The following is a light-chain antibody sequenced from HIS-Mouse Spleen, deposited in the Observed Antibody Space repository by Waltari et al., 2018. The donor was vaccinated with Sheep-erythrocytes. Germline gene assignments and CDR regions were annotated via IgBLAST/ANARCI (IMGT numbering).Light chain of an antibody. CDR3: CSYAGSSTPWV. CDR1: SSDVGSYNL. CDR2: EGS. J-gene: IGLJ3*02. V-gene: IGLV2-23*01. Sequence: QSALTQPASVSGSPGQSITISCTGTSSDVGSYNLVSWYQQHPGKAPKLRIYEGSKRASGVSHGLSGSKSGNTPSLTIPGLQAEDEADYSCCSYAGSSTPWVFVGGTKLTVL.